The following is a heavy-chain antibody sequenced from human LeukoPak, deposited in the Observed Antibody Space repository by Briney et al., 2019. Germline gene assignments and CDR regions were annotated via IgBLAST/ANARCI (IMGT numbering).Heavy chain of an antibody. CDR2: IKQDGSEK. V-gene: IGHV3-7*01. D-gene: IGHD2-2*03. J-gene: IGHJ6*02. CDR3: ARDGFCSSTTCYVPDYYNMDV. Sequence: GGSLRLSCAASGFTFSSYWMTWVRQAPGKGREGVANIKQDGSEKYYVDSVKGRFTISRDNAKSSLYLQMNSLRAEDTAVYYCARDGFCSSTTCYVPDYYNMDVWGQGTTVTVSS. CDR1: GFTFSSYW.